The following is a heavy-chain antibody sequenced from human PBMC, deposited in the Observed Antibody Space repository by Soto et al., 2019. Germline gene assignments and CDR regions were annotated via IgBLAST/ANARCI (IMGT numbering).Heavy chain of an antibody. Sequence: ASVKVSCKASGYTFTSYDINWVRQATGQGLEWMGWMNPNSGNTGYAQKFQGRVTMTRNTSISTAYMELSSLRSEDTAVYYCARGSFGVVIRYYYYMEVRGKGTTVTVPS. V-gene: IGHV1-8*01. J-gene: IGHJ6*03. CDR3: ARGSFGVVIRYYYYMEV. CDR1: GYTFTSYD. CDR2: MNPNSGNT. D-gene: IGHD3-3*01.